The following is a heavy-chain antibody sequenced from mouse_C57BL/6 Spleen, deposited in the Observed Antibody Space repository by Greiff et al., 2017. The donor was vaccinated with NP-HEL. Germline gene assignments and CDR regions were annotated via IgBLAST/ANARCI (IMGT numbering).Heavy chain of an antibody. J-gene: IGHJ2*01. Sequence: QVQLQQPGAELVRPGSSVKLSCKASGYTFTSYWMHWVKQRPIQGLEWIGNIDPSDSETHYNQKFKDKATLTVDKSSSTAYMQLSSLTSEDSAVYYCARLRRGIYYFDYWGQGTTLTVSS. D-gene: IGHD2-12*01. V-gene: IGHV1-52*01. CDR2: IDPSDSET. CDR3: ARLRRGIYYFDY. CDR1: GYTFTSYW.